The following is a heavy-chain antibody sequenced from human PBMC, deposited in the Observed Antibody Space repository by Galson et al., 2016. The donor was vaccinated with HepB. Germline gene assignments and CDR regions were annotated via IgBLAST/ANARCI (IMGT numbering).Heavy chain of an antibody. Sequence: SLRLSCAASGFTFSHYGIHWVRQAPGKGLESVALISYDGTNKYYADSFKGRFTISRDNSKNTLYLQMHSLGVEDTAVYYCGRALKQYFYSMDVWGQGTTVTVSS. D-gene: IGHD4/OR15-4a*01. J-gene: IGHJ6*02. CDR1: GFTFSHYG. CDR2: ISYDGTNK. V-gene: IGHV3-33*01. CDR3: GRALKQYFYSMDV.